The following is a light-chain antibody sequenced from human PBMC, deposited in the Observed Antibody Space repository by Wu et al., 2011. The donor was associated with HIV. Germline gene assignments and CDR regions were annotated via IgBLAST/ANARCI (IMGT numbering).Light chain of an antibody. Sequence: GQALRLLHPLMFPVGPSGIPARFSGSGSGTDFTLTISRLEPEDFAVYYCQQGSNWPLTFGQGTRLEIK. CDR3: QQGSNWPLT. J-gene: IGKJ5*01. CDR2: MFP. V-gene: IGKV3-11*01.